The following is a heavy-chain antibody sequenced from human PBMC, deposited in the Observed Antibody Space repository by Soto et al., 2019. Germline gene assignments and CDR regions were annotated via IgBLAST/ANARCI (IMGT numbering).Heavy chain of an antibody. J-gene: IGHJ4*02. Sequence: ETLSLTCDVYGGSFSGYIWTWIRQTPGKGLQWIGQINHSGSANYNPSLKSRVTISVHTSKSQFSLELSSVTAADTAVYYCARGLLSGGHHSGGWYFFGFWGQGTLVPVSS. D-gene: IGHD1-26*01. CDR3: ARGLLSGGHHSGGWYFFGF. V-gene: IGHV4-34*01. CDR2: INHSGSA. CDR1: GGSFSGYI.